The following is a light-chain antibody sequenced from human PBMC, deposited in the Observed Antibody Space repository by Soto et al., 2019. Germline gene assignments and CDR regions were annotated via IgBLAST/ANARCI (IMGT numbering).Light chain of an antibody. CDR2: EAS. CDR1: QSSGGW. J-gene: IGKJ1*01. CDR3: QEHKSYIPT. V-gene: IGKV1-5*03. Sequence: IQMTQSPSTLSAFVGDGVTITCRASQSSGGWLAWYQQKPGKAPKLLIYEASVLQNGVPSRFSGSGSGTEFTLAISSLQPDDSATYYCQEHKSYIPTFAPGTKVDIK.